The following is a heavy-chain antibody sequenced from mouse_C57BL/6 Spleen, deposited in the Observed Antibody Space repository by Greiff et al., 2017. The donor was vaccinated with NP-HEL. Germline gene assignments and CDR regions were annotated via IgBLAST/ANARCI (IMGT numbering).Heavy chain of an antibody. D-gene: IGHD1-1*01. Sequence: QVQLQQPGAELVMPGASVKLSCKASGYTFTSYWMHRVKQRPGQGLEWIGEIDPSDSYTNYNQKFKGKSTLTVDKSSSTAYMQLSSLTSEDSAVYYCARRTPYYGSSYEFAYWGQGTLVTVSA. CDR1: GYTFTSYW. CDR2: IDPSDSYT. V-gene: IGHV1-69*01. J-gene: IGHJ3*01. CDR3: ARRTPYYGSSYEFAY.